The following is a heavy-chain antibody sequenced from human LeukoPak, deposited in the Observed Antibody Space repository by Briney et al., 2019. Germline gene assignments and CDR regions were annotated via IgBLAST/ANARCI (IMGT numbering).Heavy chain of an antibody. CDR3: ARSSAISIDY. D-gene: IGHD5-12*01. CDR2: IYYSGST. CDR1: GGYISSDY. Sequence: NPSETLSLTCTVSGGYISSDYWSWIRQPPGKGLEWIGYIYYSGSTNYNPSLKSRVTISVDTSKNQFSLKLSSVTAADTAVYYCARSSAISIDYWGQGFLVTVSP. J-gene: IGHJ4*02. V-gene: IGHV4-59*01.